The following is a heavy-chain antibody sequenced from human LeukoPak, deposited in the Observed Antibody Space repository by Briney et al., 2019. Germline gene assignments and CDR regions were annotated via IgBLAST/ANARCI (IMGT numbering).Heavy chain of an antibody. D-gene: IGHD3-22*01. Sequence: GGSLRLSCAASGFTFSSYSMNWVRQAPGKGLEWVSSISSSSSYIYYADSVKGRFTISRDNSKNTLYLQMNSLRAEDTAVYYCAKDLSSLINYYDSSGYFNFDYWGQGTLVTVSS. CDR2: ISSSSSYI. CDR1: GFTFSSYS. V-gene: IGHV3-21*01. J-gene: IGHJ4*02. CDR3: AKDLSSLINYYDSSGYFNFDY.